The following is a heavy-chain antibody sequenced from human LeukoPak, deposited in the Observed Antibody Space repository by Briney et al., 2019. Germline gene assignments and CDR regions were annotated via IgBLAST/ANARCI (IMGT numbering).Heavy chain of an antibody. CDR3: ARANTAMVPDI. D-gene: IGHD5-18*01. V-gene: IGHV3-11*06. CDR1: GFTFSDYY. Sequence: GSLRLSCAASGFTFSDYYMSWIRQAPGKGLKWVSYISGSSSYTNYADSVKGRFTISRDNAKNSLYLQMNSLRAEDTAVYYCARANTAMVPDIWGQGTMVTVSS. CDR2: ISGSSSYT. J-gene: IGHJ3*02.